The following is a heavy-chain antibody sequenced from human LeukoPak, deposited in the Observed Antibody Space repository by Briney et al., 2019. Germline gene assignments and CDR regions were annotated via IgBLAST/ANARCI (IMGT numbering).Heavy chain of an antibody. CDR1: GYTFTSYG. CDR3: ARVEEVWWELRDYYYGMDV. Sequence: ASVKVSCKASGYTFTSYGISWVRQAPGQGLEWMGWISAYNGNTNYAQKLQGRVTMTTDTSTSTAYMELSRLRSDDTAVYYCARVEEVWWELRDYYYGMDVWGQGTTVTVSS. J-gene: IGHJ6*02. CDR2: ISAYNGNT. V-gene: IGHV1-18*01. D-gene: IGHD2-15*01.